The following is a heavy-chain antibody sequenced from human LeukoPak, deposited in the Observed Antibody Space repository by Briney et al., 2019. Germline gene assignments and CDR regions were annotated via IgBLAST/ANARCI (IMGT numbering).Heavy chain of an antibody. CDR2: IYYSGST. CDR1: GGSISSSSYY. V-gene: IGHV4-39*07. J-gene: IGHJ6*04. CDR3: ARDLKRHYYDSSGHTMMDV. Sequence: PSETLSLTCTVSGGSISSSSYYWGWIRQPPGKGLEWIGSIYYSGSTYYNPSLKSRVTISVDTSKNQFSLKLSSVTAADTAVYYCARDLKRHYYDSSGHTMMDVWGKGTTVTVSS. D-gene: IGHD3-22*01.